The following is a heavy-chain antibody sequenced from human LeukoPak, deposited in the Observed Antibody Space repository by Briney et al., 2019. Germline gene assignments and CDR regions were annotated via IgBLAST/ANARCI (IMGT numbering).Heavy chain of an antibody. CDR3: ATEGSFDY. J-gene: IGHJ4*02. V-gene: IGHV3-74*01. CDR1: GFTISSYW. CDR2: TNSDGSST. Sequence: GGSLRLSCAASGFTISSYWMHWVRQAPGKGLVWVSRTNSDGSSTNYADSVKGRFTISRDNAKNTLFLQMNSLGAEDTAVYYCATEGSFDYWGQGTLVTVSS.